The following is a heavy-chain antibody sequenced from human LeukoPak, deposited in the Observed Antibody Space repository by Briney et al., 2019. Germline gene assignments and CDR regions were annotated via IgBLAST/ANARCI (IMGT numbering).Heavy chain of an antibody. J-gene: IGHJ3*02. CDR1: GFTFSDYN. CDR2: ISRSGSTK. V-gene: IGHV3-11*04. CDR3: ARDDAFDI. Sequence: GGSLRLSCAASGFTFSDYNMRWIRQAPGKGLEWVSSISRSGSTKYYADSVKGRFTISRDNAKNSLYLQMNSLRAEDTAVYYCARDDAFDIWGQGTMVTVSS.